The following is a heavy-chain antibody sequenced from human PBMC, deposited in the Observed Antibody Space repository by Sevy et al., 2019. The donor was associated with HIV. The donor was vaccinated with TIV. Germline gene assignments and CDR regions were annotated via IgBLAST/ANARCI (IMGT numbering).Heavy chain of an antibody. CDR3: ARDQTSRDGYNFYYFDY. Sequence: ASVNVSCKASGGTFSSYAISWVRQAPGQGLEWMGRIIPIFGTANYAQKFQGRVTITADESTSTAYMELSSLRSEDTAVYYCARDQTSRDGYNFYYFDYWGQGTLVTVSS. J-gene: IGHJ4*02. V-gene: IGHV1-69*13. CDR2: IIPIFGTA. CDR1: GGTFSSYA. D-gene: IGHD5-12*01.